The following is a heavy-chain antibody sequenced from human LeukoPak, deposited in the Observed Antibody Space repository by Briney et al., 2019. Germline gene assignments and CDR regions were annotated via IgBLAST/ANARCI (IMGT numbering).Heavy chain of an antibody. CDR3: ARSRRPLKDGFDY. CDR2: INPNSGGT. V-gene: IGHV1-2*02. CDR1: GYTFTGYY. Sequence: ASVEVSCKASGYTFTGYYMHWVRQAPGQGLEWMGWINPNSGGTNYAQKFQGRVTMTRDTSISTAYMGLSRLRSDDTAVYYCARSRRPLKDGFDYWGQGTLVTVSS. J-gene: IGHJ4*02. D-gene: IGHD5-24*01.